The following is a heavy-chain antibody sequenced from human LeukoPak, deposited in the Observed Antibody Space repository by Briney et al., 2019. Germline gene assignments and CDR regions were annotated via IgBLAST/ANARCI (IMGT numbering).Heavy chain of an antibody. Sequence: ASVKVSCKPSGYTFTSYGISWVRQAPGQGLEWMGWISAYNGNTNYAQKLQGRVTMTTDTSTSTAYMELRSLRSDDTAVYYCARYYDSSGYYYTPFDYWGQGTLVTVSS. CDR1: GYTFTSYG. CDR3: ARYYDSSGYYYTPFDY. D-gene: IGHD3-22*01. J-gene: IGHJ4*02. V-gene: IGHV1-18*01. CDR2: ISAYNGNT.